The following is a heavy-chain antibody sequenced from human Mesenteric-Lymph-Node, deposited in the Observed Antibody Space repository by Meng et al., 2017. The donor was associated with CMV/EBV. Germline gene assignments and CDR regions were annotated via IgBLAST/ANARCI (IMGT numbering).Heavy chain of an antibody. CDR3: AKPGEYCSSTSCSGYYYYYGMDV. V-gene: IGHV3-23*03. J-gene: IGHJ6*02. CDR1: GFTFSSYA. CDR2: IYSDGRTT. Sequence: GESLKISCAASGFTFSSYAMTWVRQAPEKGLEWVSIIYSDGRTTNYAASVKGRFTISRDNSKNTLYLQMNSLRAEDTAVYYCAKPGEYCSSTSCSGYYYYYGMDVWGQGTTVTVSS. D-gene: IGHD2-2*01.